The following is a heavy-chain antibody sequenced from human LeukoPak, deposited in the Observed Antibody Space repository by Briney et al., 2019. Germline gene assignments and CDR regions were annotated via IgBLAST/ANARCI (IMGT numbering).Heavy chain of an antibody. J-gene: IGHJ4*02. D-gene: IGHD2-21*01. CDR1: GFTVASHA. CDR2: IYENGGTT. CDR3: AKDFRIGYSAHFDY. Sequence: GGSLRLSCVGSGFTVASHAMSWVRHAPEKGLEFVSGIYENGGTTYYADSVKGRFSISRDNSKNTLYLQMDSLRGEDTAVYYCAKDFRIGYSAHFDYWGQGALVAVSS. V-gene: IGHV3-23*01.